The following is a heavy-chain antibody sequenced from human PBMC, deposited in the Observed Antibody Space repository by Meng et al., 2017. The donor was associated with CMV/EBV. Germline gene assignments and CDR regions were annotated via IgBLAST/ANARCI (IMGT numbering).Heavy chain of an antibody. CDR1: GGTFSSYA. V-gene: IGHV1-69*05. CDR2: IIPIFGTA. D-gene: IGHD6-19*01. Sequence: SVKVSCKASGGTFSSYAISWVRQAPGQGLEWMGGIIPIFGTANYAQKFQGRVTITTDESTSTAYMELSSLRSEDTAVYYCVLDSSGWYSMWGQGTRVTVSS. CDR3: VLDSSGWYSM. J-gene: IGHJ4*02.